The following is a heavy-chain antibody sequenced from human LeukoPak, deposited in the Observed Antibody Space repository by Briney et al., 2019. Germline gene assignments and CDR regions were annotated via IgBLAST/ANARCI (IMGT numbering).Heavy chain of an antibody. CDR1: GYTFTGYY. CDR2: INPNSGGT. Sequence: GASVKVSCKASGYTFTGYYMHWVRQAPGQGLEWMGWINPNSGGTNYAQKFQGRVTMTRDTSISTAYMELSRPRSDDTAVYYCARVATRGSGTHFDYWGQGTLVTVSS. J-gene: IGHJ4*02. CDR3: ARVATRGSGTHFDY. D-gene: IGHD3-10*01. V-gene: IGHV1-2*02.